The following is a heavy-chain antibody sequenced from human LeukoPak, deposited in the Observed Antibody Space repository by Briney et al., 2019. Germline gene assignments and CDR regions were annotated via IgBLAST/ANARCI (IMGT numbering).Heavy chain of an antibody. Sequence: GGSLRLSCAASGFTVSSNYMSWVRQAPGKGLEWVSVIYAGGSTYYADSVKGRFTISRDNSKNTLYLQMNSLRAEDTAVYYCARDWNHYDSSGYYPLYWGQGTLVTVSS. D-gene: IGHD3-22*01. V-gene: IGHV3-53*01. CDR2: IYAGGST. CDR3: ARDWNHYDSSGYYPLY. J-gene: IGHJ4*02. CDR1: GFTVSSNY.